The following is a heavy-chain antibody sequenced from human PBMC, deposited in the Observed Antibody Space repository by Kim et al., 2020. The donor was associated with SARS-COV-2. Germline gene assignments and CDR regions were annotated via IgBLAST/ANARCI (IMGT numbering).Heavy chain of an antibody. V-gene: IGHV4-39*01. Sequence: SETLSLTCTVSGGSISSSSYYWGWIRQPPGKGLEWIGSIYYSGSTYYNPSLKSRVTIAVDTSKNQFSLKLSSVTAADTAVYYCARRGRGRRSAGSFGYWGQGTLGTVSS. CDR2: IYYSGST. J-gene: IGHJ4*02. CDR3: ARRGRGRRSAGSFGY. CDR1: GGSISSSSYY. D-gene: IGHD6-25*01.